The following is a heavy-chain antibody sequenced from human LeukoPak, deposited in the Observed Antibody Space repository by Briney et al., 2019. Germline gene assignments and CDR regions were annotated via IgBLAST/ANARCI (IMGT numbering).Heavy chain of an antibody. CDR2: ISYDGSNK. D-gene: IGHD4-17*01. CDR1: GFTFSNYD. CDR3: ARCRLTTGADNWFDP. Sequence: GGSLRLSCAVSGFTFSNYDIHWVRQAPGKGLECVAVISYDGSNKFYADSVKGRFTISRDNSKNTLYLQINSLRPEDMAVYYCARCRLTTGADNWFDPWGQGTQLTVSS. J-gene: IGHJ5*02. V-gene: IGHV3-30*04.